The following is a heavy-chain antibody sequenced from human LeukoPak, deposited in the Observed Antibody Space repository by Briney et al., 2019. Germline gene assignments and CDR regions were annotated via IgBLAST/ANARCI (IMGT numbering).Heavy chain of an antibody. CDR1: GGSISSYY. V-gene: IGHV4-59*12. J-gene: IGHJ4*02. Sequence: SETLSLTCTVSGGSISSYYWSWIRQPPGKGLEWIGYIYYSGSTNYNPSLKSRVTISVDTSKNQFSLQLNSVTPEDTAVYYCARDGHGYSSGWYDHRGNLYFDYWGQGTLVTVSS. CDR3: ARDGHGYSSGWYDHRGNLYFDY. D-gene: IGHD6-19*01. CDR2: IYYSGST.